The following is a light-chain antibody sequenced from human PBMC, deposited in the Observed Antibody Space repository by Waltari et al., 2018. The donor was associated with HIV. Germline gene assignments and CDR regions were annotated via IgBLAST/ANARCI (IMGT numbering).Light chain of an antibody. J-gene: IGLJ3*02. CDR1: SSDVGGYNY. CDR2: EVN. CDR3: SSYTSTNTLV. Sequence: QSALTQPASVSGSPGQSITISCTGTSSDVGGYNYVSWYQQHPGQDPKLMIYEVNNRPSGVSNRFSGSKSGNRASLTISGLQAEDEADYYCSSYTSTNTLVFGGGTKLTVL. V-gene: IGLV2-14*01.